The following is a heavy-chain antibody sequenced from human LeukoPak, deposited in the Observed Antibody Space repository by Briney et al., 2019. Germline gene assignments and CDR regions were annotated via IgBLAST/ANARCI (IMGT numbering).Heavy chain of an antibody. V-gene: IGHV3-7*03. D-gene: IGHD6-13*01. CDR1: GFTFSSYW. CDR3: ARDLPDSSSWYKDLPHYFDY. CDR2: IKQDGSEK. J-gene: IGHJ4*02. Sequence: GGSLRLSCAASGFTFSSYWMSWVRQAPGKGLEWVANIKQDGSEKYYVDSVKGRFTISRDNAKNSLYLQMNSLRAEDTAVYYCARDLPDSSSWYKDLPHYFDYWGQGTLVTVSS.